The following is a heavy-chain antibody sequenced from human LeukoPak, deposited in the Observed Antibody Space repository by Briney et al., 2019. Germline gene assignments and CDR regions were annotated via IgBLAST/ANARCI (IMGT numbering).Heavy chain of an antibody. J-gene: IGHJ4*02. V-gene: IGHV4-39*01. CDR1: GGSISSSSYY. CDR3: ATIKSGSYIRG. CDR2: IYYSGST. D-gene: IGHD1-26*01. Sequence: PSETLSLTCTVSGGSISSSSYYWGWIRQPPGKGLEWIGSIYYSGSTYYNPSLKSRVTISVDTSKNQFSLKLSSVTAADTAVYYCATIKSGSYIRGWGQGTLVTVSS.